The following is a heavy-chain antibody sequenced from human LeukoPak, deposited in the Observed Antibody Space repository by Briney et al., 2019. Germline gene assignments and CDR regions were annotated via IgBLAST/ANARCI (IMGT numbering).Heavy chain of an antibody. J-gene: IGHJ4*02. D-gene: IGHD5-24*01. CDR1: GFTFSSYS. V-gene: IGHV3-48*04. CDR3: ARDRDGYNWGLWFDY. CDR2: ISSSGSTI. Sequence: PGGSLRLSCAASGFTFSSYSMNWVRQAPGKGLEWVSYISSSGSTIYYADSVKGRFTISRDNAKNSLYLQMNSLRAEDTAVYYCARDRDGYNWGLWFDYWGQGTLVTVSS.